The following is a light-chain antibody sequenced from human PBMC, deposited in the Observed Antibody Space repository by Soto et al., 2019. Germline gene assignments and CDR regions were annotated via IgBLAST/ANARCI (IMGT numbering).Light chain of an antibody. CDR2: GAS. V-gene: IGKV3-15*01. Sequence: TQSPGTLSFSPGEVTTLSCRTSQAVSSSYLAWYQQKPGQAPRLLIYGASTRATGIPARFSGSGSGTEFTLTISSLQSEDFAVYYCQQYNNWPQTFGGGTKVDIK. J-gene: IGKJ4*01. CDR3: QQYNNWPQT. CDR1: QAVSSSY.